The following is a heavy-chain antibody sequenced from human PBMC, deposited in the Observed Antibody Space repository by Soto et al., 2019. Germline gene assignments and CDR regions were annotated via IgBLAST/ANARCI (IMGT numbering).Heavy chain of an antibody. CDR1: GFTFSSYA. V-gene: IGHV3-23*01. CDR2: ISGSGGST. CDR3: ARNLRYSGGGLATEGDYYYGMDV. Sequence: GGSLRLSCAASGFTFSSYAMSWVRQAPGKGLEWVSAISGSGGSTYYADSVKGRFTISRDNSKNTLYLQMNSLRAEDKAVYNWARNLRYSGGGLATEGDYYYGMDVWGQGTRVTVS. J-gene: IGHJ6*02. D-gene: IGHD6-19*01.